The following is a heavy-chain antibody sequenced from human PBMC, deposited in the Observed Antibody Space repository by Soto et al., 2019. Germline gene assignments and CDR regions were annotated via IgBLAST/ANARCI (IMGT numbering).Heavy chain of an antibody. Sequence: QVQLVQSGAEVKKPGSSVKVSCKASGGTFSSYAISWVRQAPGQGLEWMGGIIPIFDTANYAQKFQGRVTITADETTTPAYMQLRSLREHDTAVYYRASPIRYYYDTSGQSAWFDPWGQGTLVTVSS. D-gene: IGHD3-22*01. CDR1: GGTFSSYA. J-gene: IGHJ5*02. CDR2: IIPIFDTA. V-gene: IGHV1-69*12. CDR3: ASPIRYYYDTSGQSAWFDP.